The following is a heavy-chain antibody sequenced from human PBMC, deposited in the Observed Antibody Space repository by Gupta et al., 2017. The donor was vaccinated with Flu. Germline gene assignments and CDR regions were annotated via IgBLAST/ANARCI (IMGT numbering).Heavy chain of an antibody. V-gene: IGHV3-74*01. CDR1: GFTFSSYW. CDR3: ARGHPGGWYVDY. D-gene: IGHD6-19*01. CDR2: INGDGSRT. J-gene: IGHJ4*02. Sequence: EVQLVESGGGLVQPGGSLRLSCAASGFTFSSYWLHWVRQAPGKGLVWVSRINGDGSRTNYADSVRGRFTISRDNAKNRVYLQMNSLSAEDTAVYFCARGHPGGWYVDYWGQGTLVTVSS.